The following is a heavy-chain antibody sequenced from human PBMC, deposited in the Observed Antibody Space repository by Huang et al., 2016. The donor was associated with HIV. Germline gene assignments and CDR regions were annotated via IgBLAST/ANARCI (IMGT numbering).Heavy chain of an antibody. CDR2: INPRGGST. Sequence: QVQLVQSGAEVKKPGASVRISCKASGYTFTSNHINWVRQAPGQGLEWMGKINPRGGSTDYAQKFQDRITMTRDRSTSTVYLELRSLTSDDTAIYYCARVGSGWSLLGDALDFWGRGTMVTVSS. D-gene: IGHD6-19*01. CDR3: ARVGSGWSLLGDALDF. V-gene: IGHV1-46*01. CDR1: GYTFTSNH. J-gene: IGHJ3*01.